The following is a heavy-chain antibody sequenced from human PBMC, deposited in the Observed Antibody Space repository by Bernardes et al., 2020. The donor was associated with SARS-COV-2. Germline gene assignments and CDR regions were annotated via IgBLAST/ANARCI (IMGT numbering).Heavy chain of an antibody. CDR3: TGDYLY. Sequence: GSLRLSCAASGFNFSGSAIQWVRQASGKGLEWIGRIRSKPKGYATTYAASLKGRFVIPRDDSRNTAYLQIHSLKIDDTAVYYCTGDYLYWDQGTLVSVSS. CDR1: GFNFSGSA. J-gene: IGHJ4*02. V-gene: IGHV3-73*01. CDR2: IRSKPKGYAT. D-gene: IGHD4-17*01.